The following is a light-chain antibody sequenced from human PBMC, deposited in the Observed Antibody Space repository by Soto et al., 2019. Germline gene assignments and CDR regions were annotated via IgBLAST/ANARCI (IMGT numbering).Light chain of an antibody. J-gene: IGKJ1*01. V-gene: IGKV3-11*01. CDR3: QQSAASPRT. CDR1: KSVSSY. CDR2: AAS. Sequence: IVFTHSPATRSFSPWEICTVSCRASKSVSSYLAWYQQKPGQAPRLLIYAASHRATGIPDRFSGSGSGTDFTLTISSLEPEDFAVYYCQQSAASPRTFGQGTKVDIK.